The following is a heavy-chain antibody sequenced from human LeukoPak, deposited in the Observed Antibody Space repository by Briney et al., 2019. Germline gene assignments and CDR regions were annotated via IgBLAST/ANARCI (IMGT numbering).Heavy chain of an antibody. CDR3: ARSDTVGATTGFDY. V-gene: IGHV3-11*01. CDR1: GFTFNDYY. D-gene: IGHD1-26*01. Sequence: GGSLRLSCAASGFTFNDYYMNWIRQAPGKGLEWVSYINSGSVIHYTDSVKGRFTISRDNAKNSLYLQMNSLRAEDTAVYYCARSDTVGATTGFDYWGQGTLVTVSS. J-gene: IGHJ4*02. CDR2: INSGSVI.